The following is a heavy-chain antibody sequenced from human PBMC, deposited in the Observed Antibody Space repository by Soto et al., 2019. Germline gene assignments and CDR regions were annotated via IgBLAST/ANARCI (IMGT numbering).Heavy chain of an antibody. J-gene: IGHJ4*02. Sequence: PSETLSLTCTVSGVSISSDYWSWIRQPPGKGLEWIAYIYYSGSTNYNPSLKSRVAISGDTSKNQFSLKLTSVTAADTAVYYCARDKITGLFDYWGQGTLVTVSS. D-gene: IGHD2-8*02. CDR1: GVSISSDY. CDR3: ARDKITGLFDY. V-gene: IGHV4-59*12. CDR2: IYYSGST.